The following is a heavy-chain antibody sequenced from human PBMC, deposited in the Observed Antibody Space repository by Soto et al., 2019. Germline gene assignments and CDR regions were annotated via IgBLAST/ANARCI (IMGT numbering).Heavy chain of an antibody. Sequence: EVQLLESGGGLVQPGGSLRLSCAASGFTFSSYGMSWVRQAPGKGLEWVSTISYSGGSTYYTDSVKGRFTISRDNSKNTLYLQMNSLRAEDTAVYYCAKRYWYDGSGLWDYWGQGTLVTVFS. CDR1: GFTFSSYG. V-gene: IGHV3-23*01. CDR3: AKRYWYDGSGLWDY. J-gene: IGHJ4*02. CDR2: ISYSGGST. D-gene: IGHD3-22*01.